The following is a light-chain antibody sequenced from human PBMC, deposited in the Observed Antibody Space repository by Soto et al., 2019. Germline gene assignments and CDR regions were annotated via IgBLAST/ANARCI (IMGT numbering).Light chain of an antibody. V-gene: IGKV3-11*01. CDR3: QQRRSWTLP. CDR1: ETISSF. Sequence: EIVLTQSPATLSLSPGERATLSCRASETISSFLGWYQQKRGQAPRLLIYDASNRAPGIPVRFSGSGSGTDFTLTISSLEPEDFAVYSCQQRRSWTLPFGGGTKVDIX. CDR2: DAS. J-gene: IGKJ4*01.